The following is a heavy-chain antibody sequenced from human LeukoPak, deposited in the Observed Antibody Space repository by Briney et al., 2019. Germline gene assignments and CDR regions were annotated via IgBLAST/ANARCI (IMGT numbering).Heavy chain of an antibody. CDR1: GYTFNGYG. CDR3: ARADGGYYYYYMDV. CDR2: ISPYKDTP. V-gene: IGHV1-18*01. D-gene: IGHD3-10*01. Sequence: ASVKVSSKASGYTFNGYGINWVRQAPGQGLEWLGWISPYKDTPYYTQQVQGRVTLAIDTSTSTAHMELRSLRSDDTAVYYCARADGGYYYYYMDVWGKGTTVTVSS. J-gene: IGHJ6*03.